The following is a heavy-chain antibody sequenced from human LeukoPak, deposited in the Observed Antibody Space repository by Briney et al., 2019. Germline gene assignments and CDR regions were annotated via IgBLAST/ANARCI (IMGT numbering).Heavy chain of an antibody. CDR1: GFAFSSYS. D-gene: IGHD7-27*01. CDR3: VRDWGF. Sequence: GGSLRLSCAASGFAFSSYSMNWVRQAPGKGLEWVSYISSSSSTIYYADSVRGRFTISRDNANNSLFLHMDSLRAEDTAVYYCVRDWGFWGQGSLVTVST. CDR2: ISSSSSTI. J-gene: IGHJ1*01. V-gene: IGHV3-48*04.